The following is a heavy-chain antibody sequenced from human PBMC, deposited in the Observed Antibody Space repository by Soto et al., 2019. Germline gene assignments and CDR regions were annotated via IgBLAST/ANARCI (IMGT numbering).Heavy chain of an antibody. D-gene: IGHD6-13*01. V-gene: IGHV4-39*01. J-gene: IGHJ4*02. CDR1: GGSISSSSYY. Sequence: QLQLQESGPGLVKPSETLSLTCTVSGGSISSSSYYWGWIRQPPGKGLEWIGSIYYSGSTYYNPSLKSRVTISVDTSKNQFSLKLSSVTAADTAVYYCARRASIAARSGWQQLVLGYFDYWGQGTLVTVSS. CDR3: ARRASIAARSGWQQLVLGYFDY. CDR2: IYYSGST.